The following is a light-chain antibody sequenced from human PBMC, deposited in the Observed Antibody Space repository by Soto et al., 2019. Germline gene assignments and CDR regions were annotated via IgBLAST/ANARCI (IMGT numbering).Light chain of an antibody. CDR3: QQYGTPLFT. CDR2: GAS. V-gene: IGKV3-20*01. Sequence: EIVLIQSPGTLFLSQGERATLSCGASQSVTNNFLAWYQQKPGRAPRLLIYGASSRATGVPDRFSGSGSGTDFTLTISRLEPGDFAVYYCQQYGTPLFTFGPGT. CDR1: QSVTNNF. J-gene: IGKJ3*01.